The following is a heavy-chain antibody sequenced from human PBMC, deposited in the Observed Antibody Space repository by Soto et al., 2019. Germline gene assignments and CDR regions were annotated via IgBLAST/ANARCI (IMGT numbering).Heavy chain of an antibody. D-gene: IGHD3-10*01. CDR2: ISGSGGST. V-gene: IGHV3-23*01. CDR1: GFTFSSYC. J-gene: IGHJ2*01. Sequence: GGSLRLSCAASGFTFSSYCMSWVRQAPGKGLEWVSAISGSGGSTYYADSVKGRFTISRDNSKNTLYLQMNSLRAEDTAVYYCAKDNSITMVRGVIITASWYFDLWGRGTLVTVSS. CDR3: AKDNSITMVRGVIITASWYFDL.